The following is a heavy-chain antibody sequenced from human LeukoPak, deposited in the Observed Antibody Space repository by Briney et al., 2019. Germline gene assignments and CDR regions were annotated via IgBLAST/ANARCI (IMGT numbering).Heavy chain of an antibody. J-gene: IGHJ6*02. CDR3: ARHLGGGAETACSGGSCYNYYYYGMDV. CDR2: ISYDGSNK. V-gene: IGHV3-30*04. D-gene: IGHD2-15*01. CDR1: GFTFSSYA. Sequence: GGSLRLSCAASGFTFSSYAMHWVRQAPGKGLEWVAVISYDGSNKYYADSMKGRFTISRDNSKNTLYLQMNSLRAEDTAVYYCARHLGGGAETACSGGSCYNYYYYGMDVWGQGTTVTVSS.